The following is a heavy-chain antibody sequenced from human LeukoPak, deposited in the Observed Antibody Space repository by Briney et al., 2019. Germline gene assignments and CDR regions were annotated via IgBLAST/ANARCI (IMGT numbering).Heavy chain of an antibody. CDR3: ATGRSYYDSSGTFDY. D-gene: IGHD3-22*01. J-gene: IGHJ4*02. Sequence: TGGSLRLSCAASGFIFSSYAMSWVRQAPGKGLEWVSAISNGGSSTYYADSVKGRFTISRDNSKNTLYLQMNSLRAEDTAVYYCATGRSYYDSSGTFDYWGQGTLVTVSS. CDR2: ISNGGSST. V-gene: IGHV3-23*01. CDR1: GFIFSSYA.